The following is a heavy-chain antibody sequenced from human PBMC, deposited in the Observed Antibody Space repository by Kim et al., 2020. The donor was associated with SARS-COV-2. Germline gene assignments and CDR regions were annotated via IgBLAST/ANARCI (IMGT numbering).Heavy chain of an antibody. Sequence: GGSLRLSCAASGFTFSSYAMHWVRQAPGKGLEWVAVISYDGSNKYYADSVKGRFTISRDNSKNTLYLQMNSLRAEDTAVYYCARAPTTIAAVWESYYYGMDVWGQGTTVTVSS. J-gene: IGHJ6*02. D-gene: IGHD6-13*01. CDR3: ARAPTTIAAVWESYYYGMDV. CDR2: ISYDGSNK. V-gene: IGHV3-30*04. CDR1: GFTFSSYA.